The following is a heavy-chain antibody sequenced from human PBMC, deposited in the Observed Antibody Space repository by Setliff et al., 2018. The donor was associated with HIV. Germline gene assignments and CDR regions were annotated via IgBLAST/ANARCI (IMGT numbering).Heavy chain of an antibody. CDR2: IKQDGSEK. D-gene: IGHD3-10*01. Sequence: LRLSCAASGFTFSSYWMSWVRQAPGKGLEWVANIKQDGSEKYYVDSVRGRFTISRDNAKNSLYLQMNSLRVEDTALYYCARSDWYHGSGGHDYWGHGTLVTVSS. CDR3: ARSDWYHGSGGHDY. CDR1: GFTFSSYW. V-gene: IGHV3-7*01. J-gene: IGHJ4*01.